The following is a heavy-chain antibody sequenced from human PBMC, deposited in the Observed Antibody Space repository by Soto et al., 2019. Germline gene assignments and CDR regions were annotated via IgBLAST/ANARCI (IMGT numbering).Heavy chain of an antibody. CDR1: GFTFDDYA. Sequence: EVQLVESGGGLVQPGRSLRLSCAASGFTFDDYAMHWVRQAPGKGLEWVSGIRWNSGSIGYAGSVKGRFTISRDNAKNALYLQMNSLRAEDTALYYCAKGLDLGITSHFYHWGQGTLVTVSS. CDR3: AKGLDLGITSHFYH. CDR2: IRWNSGSI. J-gene: IGHJ4*02. D-gene: IGHD1-20*01. V-gene: IGHV3-9*01.